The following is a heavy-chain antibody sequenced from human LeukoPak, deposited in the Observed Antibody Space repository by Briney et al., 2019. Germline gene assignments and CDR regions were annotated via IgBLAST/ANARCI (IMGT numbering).Heavy chain of an antibody. CDR2: INHSGST. V-gene: IGHV4-34*01. D-gene: IGHD3-16*01. CDR3: ASLWGADY. Sequence: PSETLSLTCTVSGGSISGYYWSWIRQPPGKGLEWIGEINHSGSTNYNPSLKSRVTISVDTSKNQFSLKLSSVTAADTAVYYCASLWGADYWGQGTLVTVSS. J-gene: IGHJ4*02. CDR1: GGSISGYY.